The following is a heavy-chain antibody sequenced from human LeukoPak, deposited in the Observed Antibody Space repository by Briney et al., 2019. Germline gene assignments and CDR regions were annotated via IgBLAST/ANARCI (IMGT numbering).Heavy chain of an antibody. D-gene: IGHD6-13*01. V-gene: IGHV3-7*01. Sequence: GSLGLSCAASGFTFSSYWMSWVRQAPGKGLEWVANIKQDGNEKYYVDSMKGRFTISRDNAKNSLYLQMNSLRGEDTAVYYCARVGVFSSSWLLHWGQGTLVTVSS. J-gene: IGHJ4*02. CDR1: GFTFSSYW. CDR3: ARVGVFSSSWLLH. CDR2: IKQDGNEK.